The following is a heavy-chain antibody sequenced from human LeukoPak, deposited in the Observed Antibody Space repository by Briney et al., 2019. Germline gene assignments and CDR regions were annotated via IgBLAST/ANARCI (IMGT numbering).Heavy chain of an antibody. J-gene: IGHJ4*02. CDR2: IKQDGSEK. CDR1: GFTFSSYA. Sequence: GGSLRLSCAASGFTFSSYAMSWVRQAPGKGLEWVANIKQDGSEKYYVDSVKGRFTISRDNAKNSLYLQMNSLRAEDTAVYYCASLYYYYDSSGYYAYYFDYWGQGTLVTVSS. CDR3: ASLYYYYDSSGYYAYYFDY. V-gene: IGHV3-7*01. D-gene: IGHD3-22*01.